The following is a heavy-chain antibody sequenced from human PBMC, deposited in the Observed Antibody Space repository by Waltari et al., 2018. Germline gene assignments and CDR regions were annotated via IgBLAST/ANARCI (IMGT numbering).Heavy chain of an antibody. Sequence: EVQLVESGGGLVKPGGSLRLSCAASGFTFSSYSMNWVRQAPGKGLEWVSSISSSSSYIYYADSVKGRFTISRDNAKNSLYLQMNSLRAEDTAVHYCARGLAIYYYYYYMDVWGKGTTVTVSS. CDR1: GFTFSSYS. V-gene: IGHV3-21*01. CDR3: ARGLAIYYYYYYMDV. J-gene: IGHJ6*03. CDR2: ISSSSSYI. D-gene: IGHD3-16*01.